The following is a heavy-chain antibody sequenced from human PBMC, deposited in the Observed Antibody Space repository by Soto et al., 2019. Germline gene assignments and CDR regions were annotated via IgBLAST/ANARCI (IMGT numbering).Heavy chain of an antibody. J-gene: IGHJ2*01. CDR3: AKDREQLPHWYFDL. V-gene: IGHV3-9*01. CDR2: ISWNSGSI. Sequence: EVQLVESGGGLVQPGRSLRLSCAASGFTFDDYAMHWVRQAPGKGLEWVSGISWNSGSIGYADSVKGRFTISRDNAKTSLYLQMNSLRAEDTALYYCAKDREQLPHWYFDLWGRGTLVTVSS. D-gene: IGHD6-6*01. CDR1: GFTFDDYA.